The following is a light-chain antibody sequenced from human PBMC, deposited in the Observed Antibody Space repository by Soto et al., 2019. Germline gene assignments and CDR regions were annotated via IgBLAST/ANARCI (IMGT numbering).Light chain of an antibody. CDR3: QERGKWPPKYS. Sequence: EIVLTQSPATLSLSPGEIATLSCRSSQSFSSYLAWYQQKPGQAPGLLIYAASNRATGIPARFSGSGSGTELTRIISSRAPEDFGVYYCQERGKWPPKYSVGQGTELEFK. J-gene: IGKJ2*03. CDR1: QSFSSY. CDR2: AAS. V-gene: IGKV3-11*01.